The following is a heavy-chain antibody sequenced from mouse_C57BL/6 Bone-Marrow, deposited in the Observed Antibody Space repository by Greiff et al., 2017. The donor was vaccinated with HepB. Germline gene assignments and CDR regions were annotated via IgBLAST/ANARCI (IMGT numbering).Heavy chain of an antibody. V-gene: IGHV14-4*01. J-gene: IGHJ3*01. CDR3: TTDGSEAWFAY. CDR2: IDPENGDT. D-gene: IGHD1-1*01. CDR1: GFNIKDDY. Sequence: VQLKESGAELVRPGASVKLSCTASGFNIKDDYMHWVKQRPEQGLEWIGWIDPENGDTEYASKFQGKATITADTSSNTAYLQLSSLTSEDTAVYYCTTDGSEAWFAYWGQGTLVTVSA.